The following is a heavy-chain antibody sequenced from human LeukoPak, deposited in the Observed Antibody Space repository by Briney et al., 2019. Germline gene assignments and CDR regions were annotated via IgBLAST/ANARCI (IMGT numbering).Heavy chain of an antibody. J-gene: IGHJ4*02. Sequence: GGSLRLSCAASGFSFSSFAMTWVRQAPGKGLEWASTIRSNGATAYNADSVKGRFTISRDNSKNTVYLQMNSLRVEDTAIYYCARGQEFDDGVFDSWGQGTLVTVSS. V-gene: IGHV3-23*01. CDR3: ARGQEFDDGVFDS. D-gene: IGHD1-1*01. CDR1: GFSFSSFA. CDR2: IRSNGATA.